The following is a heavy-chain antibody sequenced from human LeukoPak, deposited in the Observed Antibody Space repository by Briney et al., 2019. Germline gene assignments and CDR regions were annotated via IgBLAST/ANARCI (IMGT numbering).Heavy chain of an antibody. J-gene: IGHJ4*02. V-gene: IGHV3-15*01. D-gene: IGHD2-2*01. CDR2: IKSKTDGGTT. CDR3: TTDKVPGADFDY. CDR1: GFTFSSYA. Sequence: PGASLRLSCAASGFTFSSYAMSWVRQAPGKGLEWVGRIKSKTDGGTTDYAAPVKGRFTISRDDSKNTLCLQMNSLKTEDTAVYYCTTDKVPGADFDYWGQGTLVTVSS.